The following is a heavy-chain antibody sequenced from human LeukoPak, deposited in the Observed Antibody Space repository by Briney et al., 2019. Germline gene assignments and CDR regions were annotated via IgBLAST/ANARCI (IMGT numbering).Heavy chain of an antibody. V-gene: IGHV4-30-4*01. CDR2: IYYSGST. CDR3: ARVSYDSSGYLIGYFAY. CDR1: GGSISSGDYY. J-gene: IGHJ4*02. Sequence: SQTLSLTCTVSGGSISSGDYYWSWIRQPPGKGLEWIGYIYYSGSTYYNPSLKSRVTISVDTSKNQFSLKLSSVTAADTAVYYCARVSYDSSGYLIGYFAYWGQGTLVTVSS. D-gene: IGHD3-22*01.